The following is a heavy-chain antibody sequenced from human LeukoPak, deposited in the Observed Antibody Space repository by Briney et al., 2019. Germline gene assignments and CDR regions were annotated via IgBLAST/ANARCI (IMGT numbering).Heavy chain of an antibody. Sequence: SETLSLTCAVYGGSFSGYYWSWIRQPPGKGLEWIGEINHSGSTNYNPSLKSRVTISVDTSKNQFSLKLSSVTAADTAVYYCARGPGAVAGTRGYRDYWGQGTLVTVSS. V-gene: IGHV4-34*01. CDR2: INHSGST. CDR3: ARGPGAVAGTRGYRDY. J-gene: IGHJ4*02. CDR1: GGSFSGYY. D-gene: IGHD6-19*01.